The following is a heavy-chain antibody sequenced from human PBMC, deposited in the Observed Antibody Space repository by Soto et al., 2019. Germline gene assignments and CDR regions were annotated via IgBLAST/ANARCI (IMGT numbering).Heavy chain of an antibody. CDR3: AKGFAVAGFYFES. J-gene: IGHJ4*02. V-gene: IGHV3-7*03. CDR1: GFTFGYYW. Sequence: SCAASGFTFGYYWMSWVRQAPGKGLEWLATIKLDASEKKYVDSVKGRFTLSRDNAKNSLYLQMDSLGVDDTGTYYCAKGFAVAGFYFESWGQGTVVTVSS. CDR2: IKLDASEK. D-gene: IGHD6-19*01.